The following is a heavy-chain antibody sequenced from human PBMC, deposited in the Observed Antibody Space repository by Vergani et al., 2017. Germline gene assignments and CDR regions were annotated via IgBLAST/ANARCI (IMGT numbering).Heavy chain of an antibody. CDR3: ARHNLWGDSQTGIDF. J-gene: IGHJ4*02. CDR2: IFHSGTT. Sequence: QVQLQESGPGLVKPSETLSLTCAVSGYSISSGSYWAWIRQPPGKGLEWIVSIFHSGTTHYNPSIESLVTISVDTSRNQFSLRLSSVTAADTAVYYCARHNLWGDSQTGIDFWGLGTLVIVSS. V-gene: IGHV4-38-2*01. D-gene: IGHD2-21*02. CDR1: GYSISSGSY.